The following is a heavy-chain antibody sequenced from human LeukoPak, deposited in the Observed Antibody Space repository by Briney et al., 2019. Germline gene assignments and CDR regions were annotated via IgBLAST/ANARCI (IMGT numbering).Heavy chain of an antibody. CDR3: AREPSYSSSWYTSCDY. CDR1: GFNFNNYN. D-gene: IGHD6-13*01. V-gene: IGHV3-48*01. Sequence: PGGSLRLSCVASGFNFNNYNMNWVRQAPGKGLEWVSYITLSSSTIYYADSVKGRFTTSRDNAKNSVYLQMNSLRAEDTAVYFCAREPSYSSSWYTSCDYWGQGTLVTVSS. J-gene: IGHJ4*02. CDR2: ITLSSSTI.